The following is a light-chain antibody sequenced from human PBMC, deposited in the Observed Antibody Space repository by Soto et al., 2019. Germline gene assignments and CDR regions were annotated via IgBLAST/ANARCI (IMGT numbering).Light chain of an antibody. CDR2: EVS. CDR1: SSDVGGYNY. CDR3: SSYTGSSINTVV. J-gene: IGLJ2*01. Sequence: QSVLTQPRSVSGSRGQSVTISCTGTSSDVGGYNYVSWYQQHPGKAPKLMIFEVSNRPSGVSNRFSGSKSGNTASLTISGLQAEDEAEYYCSSYTGSSINTVVFGGGTKFTVL. V-gene: IGLV2-14*01.